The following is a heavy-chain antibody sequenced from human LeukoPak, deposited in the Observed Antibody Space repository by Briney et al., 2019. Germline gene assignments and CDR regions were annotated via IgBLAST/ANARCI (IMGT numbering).Heavy chain of an antibody. D-gene: IGHD4-23*01. CDR3: ARVYKEGDYGGNLQH. Sequence: ASVKVSCKASGGTFSSYAISWVRQAPGQGLEWMGRIIPILGIANYAQKFQGRVTITADKSTSTAYMELSSLRSEDTAPYYCARVYKEGDYGGNLQHWGQGTLVTVSS. J-gene: IGHJ1*01. CDR2: IIPILGIA. V-gene: IGHV1-69*04. CDR1: GGTFSSYA.